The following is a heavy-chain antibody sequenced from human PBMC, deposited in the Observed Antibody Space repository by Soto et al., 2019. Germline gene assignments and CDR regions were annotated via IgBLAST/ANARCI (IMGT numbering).Heavy chain of an antibody. D-gene: IGHD3-3*01. V-gene: IGHV4-31*03. J-gene: IGHJ3*02. CDR1: GGSISSGGYY. CDR3: ARGPDTIFGMLSPGAFDI. CDR2: VYYSGST. Sequence: PSETLSLTCTVSGGSISSGGYYWSWIRQHPGKGLECIGYVYYSGSTYYNPSLKSRVTISVDTSKNQFSLRLSSVTAADTAVYYCARGPDTIFGMLSPGAFDIWGQGTKVTVSS.